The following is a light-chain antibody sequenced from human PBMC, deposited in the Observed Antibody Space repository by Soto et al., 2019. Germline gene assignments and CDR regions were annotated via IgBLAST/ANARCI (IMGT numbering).Light chain of an antibody. V-gene: IGKV3D-15*01. J-gene: IGKJ3*01. CDR3: QQYNKWPFA. Sequence: EIIMTQSPATLSVSPGERATLSCRASQSVSFNLAWYQQKPGQAPRVLIYGASTRATGIPARFSGSGSGTEFTLSISSLQSEDFAVYYCQQYNKWPFAFGPGTKVDIK. CDR2: GAS. CDR1: QSVSFN.